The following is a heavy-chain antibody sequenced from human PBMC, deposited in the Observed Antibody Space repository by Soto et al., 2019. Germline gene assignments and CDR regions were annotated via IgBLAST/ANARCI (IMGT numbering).Heavy chain of an antibody. CDR2: IVPSASYT. CDR3: ARMNWFAP. CDR1: GYSFTSYW. J-gene: IGHJ5*02. V-gene: IGHV5-10-1*01. Sequence: GESLKISCKGSGYSFTSYWISWVRQMPGKGLEWMGRIVPSASYTNYCPSFHRHFTISADKSITTAYLHWSSLKASDTAMYYCARMNWFAPWGQGTLVTVSS.